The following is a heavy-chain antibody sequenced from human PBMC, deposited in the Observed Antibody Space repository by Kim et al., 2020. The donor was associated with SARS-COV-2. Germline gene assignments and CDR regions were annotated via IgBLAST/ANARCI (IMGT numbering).Heavy chain of an antibody. CDR1: GYTFTSYG. J-gene: IGHJ3*02. CDR3: ARDSTLRGYCSGGSCYDNDAFDI. Sequence: ASVKVSCKASGYTFTSYGISWVRQAPGQGLEWMGWISAYNGNTNYAQKLQGRVTMTTDTSTSTAYMELRSLRSDDTAVYYCARDSTLRGYCSGGSCYDNDAFDIWGQGTMVTVSS. V-gene: IGHV1-18*01. D-gene: IGHD2-15*01. CDR2: ISAYNGNT.